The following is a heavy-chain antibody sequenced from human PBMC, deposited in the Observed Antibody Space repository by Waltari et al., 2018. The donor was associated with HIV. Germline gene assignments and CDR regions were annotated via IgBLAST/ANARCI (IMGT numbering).Heavy chain of an antibody. Sequence: EVQLVQSGTEVKKPGESLKISCKGSGYTFINYWIGWVRQMSGKGLEWMGIISPRDSDTRYSPSFQGQVTLSVDKSIDTAYLQWSSLKASDTDIYYCARQTMAEDAFDIWGQGTMVTVSS. CDR2: ISPRDSDT. CDR3: ARQTMAEDAFDI. J-gene: IGHJ3*02. V-gene: IGHV5-51*01. D-gene: IGHD6-19*01. CDR1: GYTFINYW.